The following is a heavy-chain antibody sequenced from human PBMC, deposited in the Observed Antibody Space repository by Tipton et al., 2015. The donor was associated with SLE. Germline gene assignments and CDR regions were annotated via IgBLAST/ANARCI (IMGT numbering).Heavy chain of an antibody. Sequence: SWVRQPPGKGLEWIGYIFYSGSTNYNPSLKSRVTISVDTSKNQFSLKLKSVTAADSAVYYCARERYCSSASCYAPDYWGQGTLVTVSS. V-gene: IGHV4-59*01. J-gene: IGHJ4*02. CDR3: ARERYCSSASCYAPDY. D-gene: IGHD2-2*01. CDR2: IFYSGST.